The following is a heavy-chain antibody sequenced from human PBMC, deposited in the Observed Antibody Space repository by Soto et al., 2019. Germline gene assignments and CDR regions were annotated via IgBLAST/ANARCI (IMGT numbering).Heavy chain of an antibody. CDR3: PREEAASGDY. D-gene: IGHD1-26*01. J-gene: IGHJ4*02. V-gene: IGHV1-69*01. CDR1: GGTFSSYA. Sequence: QVQLVQSGAEVKKPGSSVKVSCKASGGTFSSYAISWVRQAPGQGLEWMGGIIPIFGTANYAQKFKGRVTITAEESTSTPYMELSSLTSEDRAVYYCPREEAASGDYWGQGTLVTVAS. CDR2: IIPIFGTA.